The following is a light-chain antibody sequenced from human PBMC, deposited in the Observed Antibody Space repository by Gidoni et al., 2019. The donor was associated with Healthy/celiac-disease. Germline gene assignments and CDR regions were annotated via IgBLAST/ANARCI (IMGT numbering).Light chain of an antibody. J-gene: IGLJ1*01. V-gene: IGLV2-14*03. Sequence: QSALTQPASVSGSPGQPLTISCTGTSSDVGGYNYVSWYQQHPGKAPKLMIYDVNNRPSGVSNRFSGSKSGNTAALTISGLQAEDEADYYCSSYTSSTFYVFGTGTKVTVL. CDR3: SSYTSSTFYV. CDR1: SSDVGGYNY. CDR2: DVN.